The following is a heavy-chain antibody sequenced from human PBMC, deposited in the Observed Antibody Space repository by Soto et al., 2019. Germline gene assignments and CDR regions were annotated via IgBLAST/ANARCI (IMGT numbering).Heavy chain of an antibody. V-gene: IGHV3-30*03. Sequence: GWSLRLSCASSGFTFSSYGMHWVRQAPGKGLEWVAVISYDGSNKYYADSVKGRFTISRENAKNTLYLQMNSLRAEDTDVYYCAIMSTTVDYWGQGNLVTVYS. CDR2: ISYDGSNK. J-gene: IGHJ4*02. CDR3: AIMSTTVDY. D-gene: IGHD4-17*01. CDR1: GFTFSSYG.